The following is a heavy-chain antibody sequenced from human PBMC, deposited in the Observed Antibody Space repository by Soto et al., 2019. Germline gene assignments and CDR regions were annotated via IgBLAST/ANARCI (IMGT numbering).Heavy chain of an antibody. CDR2: IYYSGST. J-gene: IGHJ5*02. CDR1: GGSISSSSYY. CDR3: ARIVVVPAAPGPNWFDP. V-gene: IGHV4-39*01. D-gene: IGHD2-2*01. Sequence: SETLSLTCTVSGGSISSSSYYWGWIRQPPGKGLEWIGSIYYSGSTYYNPSLKSRVTISVDTSKNQFSLKLSSVTAADTAVYYCARIVVVPAAPGPNWFDPWGQGTLVTVSS.